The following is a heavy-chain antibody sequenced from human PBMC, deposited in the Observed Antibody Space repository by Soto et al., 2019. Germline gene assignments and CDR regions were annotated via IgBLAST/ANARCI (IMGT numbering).Heavy chain of an antibody. Sequence: GGSLRLSCEASGFSFSSFAMNWVRQAPGRGLERVSYISDDGASIYYAGSLKGRFTISRDNDKGLVYLQMNSLRAEDTAVYYCARDPPLSMIVVVGVDDFWGQGTLVTVS. CDR1: GFSFSSFA. D-gene: IGHD3-22*01. CDR3: ARDPPLSMIVVVGVDDF. J-gene: IGHJ4*02. CDR2: ISDDGASI. V-gene: IGHV3-48*03.